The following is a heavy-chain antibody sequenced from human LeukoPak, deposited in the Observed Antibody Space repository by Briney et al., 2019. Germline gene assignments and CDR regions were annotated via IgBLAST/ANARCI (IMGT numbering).Heavy chain of an antibody. CDR2: IHSGGST. Sequence: GGSLRLSCAASGFTVSSNYMSWVRQAPGKGLEWVSVIHSGGSTYYADSVKGRFTISRDNSKNTLYLQMNSLRAEDTAVYYCARGVVVPATFDYWGQGTLVTVSS. CDR3: ARGVVVPATFDY. J-gene: IGHJ4*02. D-gene: IGHD2-15*01. V-gene: IGHV3-53*01. CDR1: GFTVSSNY.